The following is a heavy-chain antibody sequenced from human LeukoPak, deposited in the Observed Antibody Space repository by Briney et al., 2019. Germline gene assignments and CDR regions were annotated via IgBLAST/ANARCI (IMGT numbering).Heavy chain of an antibody. V-gene: IGHV1-46*01. D-gene: IGHD6-13*01. CDR3: ASGDSIAAASSPYYYYYGMDV. CDR2: INPSGGST. CDR1: GYTFTSYY. J-gene: IGHJ6*04. Sequence: ASVKVSCKASGYTFTSYYMRWVRQAPGQGLEWMGIINPSGGSTSYAQKFQGRVTMTRDTSTSAVYMELSSLRSEDTAVYYCASGDSIAAASSPYYYYYGMDVWGKGTTVTVSS.